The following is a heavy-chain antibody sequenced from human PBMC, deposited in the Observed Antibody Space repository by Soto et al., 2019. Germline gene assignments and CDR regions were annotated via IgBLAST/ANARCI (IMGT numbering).Heavy chain of an antibody. D-gene: IGHD2-15*01. J-gene: IGHJ6*02. CDR1: GFTFSNSA. Sequence: SVKVSCKASGFTFSNSAVQWVRQARGQRLEWLGWIVVGSGNTNYAQKFQDRVTISRDMSTSTAYMYLGSLRSEDTAVYYCAADPYHCRGADCYSIDLPGAPYNDIDVLGQGTSVTFAS. V-gene: IGHV1-58*01. CDR2: IVVGSGNT. CDR3: AADPYHCRGADCYSIDLPGAPYNDIDV.